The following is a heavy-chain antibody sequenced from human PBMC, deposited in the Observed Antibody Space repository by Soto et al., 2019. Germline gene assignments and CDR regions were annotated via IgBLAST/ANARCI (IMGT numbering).Heavy chain of an antibody. D-gene: IGHD2-15*01. V-gene: IGHV4-34*01. CDR1: GGSFSGYY. CDR3: ARGTRLRAVDI. Sequence: KLSETLSLTCAVYGGSFSGYYWTWIRQPPGKGLEWIGEIHYSGTTNYNPSLKSRVTTSVNISKKQFSLKLSSVTVADTAMYYCARGTRLRAVDIWGQGTMVTVSS. J-gene: IGHJ3*02. CDR2: IHYSGTT.